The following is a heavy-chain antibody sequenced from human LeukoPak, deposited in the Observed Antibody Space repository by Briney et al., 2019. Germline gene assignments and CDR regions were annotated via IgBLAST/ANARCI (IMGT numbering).Heavy chain of an antibody. CDR3: VIAQGGDIVGAPTIGGYYFDY. Sequence: GASVKVSCKASGYTFTGYYMHWVRQAPGQGLEWMGWINPNSGGTKNAQKFQGWVTMTKDTSISTAYMELTRLRSDDTAVYYCVIAQGGDIVGAPTIGGYYFDYWGQGTLVTVSS. CDR1: GYTFTGYY. CDR2: INPNSGGT. D-gene: IGHD1-26*01. J-gene: IGHJ4*02. V-gene: IGHV1-2*04.